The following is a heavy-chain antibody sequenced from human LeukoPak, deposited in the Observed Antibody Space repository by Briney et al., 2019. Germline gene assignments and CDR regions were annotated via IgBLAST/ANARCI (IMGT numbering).Heavy chain of an antibody. CDR2: ISAYNGNT. J-gene: IGHJ4*02. D-gene: IGHD4-11*01. CDR1: GYTFTSYG. CDR3: ARIDPDYRDVEYFDY. Sequence: ASVKVSCKASGYTFTSYGISWVRQAPGQGLEWMGWISAYNGNTNYAQKLQGRVTMTTDTSTSTAYMELRSLRSDDTAVYYCARIDPDYRDVEYFDYWGQGTLVTVSS. V-gene: IGHV1-18*01.